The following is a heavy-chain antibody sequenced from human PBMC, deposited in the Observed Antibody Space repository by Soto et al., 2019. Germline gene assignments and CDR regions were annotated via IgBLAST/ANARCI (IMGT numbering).Heavy chain of an antibody. V-gene: IGHV1-2*02. CDR3: AIEPATAKPEGVDF. CDR1: GYTFSDYY. CDR2: INPNSGGT. J-gene: IGHJ4*02. D-gene: IGHD1-1*01. Sequence: QVQLVQSGAEVRKPGASVKVSCKASGYTFSDYYIHWVRQAPGQGHEWMGWINPNSGGTKYAPKFQGGVTMTRETSITTAYMELSRLRSGDTAVYYCAIEPATAKPEGVDFWGQGTLVTVSS.